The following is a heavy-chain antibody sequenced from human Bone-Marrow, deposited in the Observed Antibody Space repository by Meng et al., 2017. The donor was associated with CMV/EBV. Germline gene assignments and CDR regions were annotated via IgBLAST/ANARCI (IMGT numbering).Heavy chain of an antibody. CDR3: ARELWCSSFAYFDY. CDR2: ISYDGNKK. V-gene: IGHV3-30*04. Sequence: GESLKISCAASGFTFSSYGLHWVRQAPGEGLEWVAVISYDGNKKYYADSLKGRFTISRDNSKNTLYLQMSSLRAEDTAVYYCARELWCSSFAYFDYWGQGTLVTVSS. D-gene: IGHD6-13*01. CDR1: GFTFSSYG. J-gene: IGHJ4*02.